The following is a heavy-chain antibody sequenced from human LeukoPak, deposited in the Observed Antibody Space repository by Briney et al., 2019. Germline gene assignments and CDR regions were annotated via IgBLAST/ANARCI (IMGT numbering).Heavy chain of an antibody. CDR3: ARDHAGATAIDY. Sequence: SPSQTLSLTCTVSGVSISSGGYYWRWIRQPPGKGLEWIGYIYHSGSTYYNPSLKSRVTISVDRSKNQFSLKLSSVTAADTAVYYCARDHAGATAIDYWGQGTLVTVSS. J-gene: IGHJ4*02. D-gene: IGHD1-26*01. CDR1: GVSISSGGYY. CDR2: IYHSGST. V-gene: IGHV4-30-2*01.